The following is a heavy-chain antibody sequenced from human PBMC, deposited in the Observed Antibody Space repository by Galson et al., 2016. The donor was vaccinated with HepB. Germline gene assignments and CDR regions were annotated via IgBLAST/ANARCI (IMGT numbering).Heavy chain of an antibody. D-gene: IGHD3-3*01. V-gene: IGHV3-23*01. CDR2: ISGSGDNT. Sequence: SLRLSCAASGLTFSGFAMSWVRQAPGKGLEWVSVISGSGDNTNYADSVKGRFTISRDNSKNTLYLQMNSLRAEDTAIYYCAKDPYEFFGVVTSGTLHIWGQGTRVTVSS. CDR3: AKDPYEFFGVVTSGTLHI. CDR1: GLTFSGFA. J-gene: IGHJ3*02.